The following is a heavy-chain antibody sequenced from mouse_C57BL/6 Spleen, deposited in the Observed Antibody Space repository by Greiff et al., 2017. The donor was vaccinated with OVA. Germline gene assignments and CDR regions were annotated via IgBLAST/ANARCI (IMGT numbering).Heavy chain of an antibody. CDR2: IDPSDSYT. CDR1: GYTFTSYW. Sequence: VKLQQPGAELVMPGASVKLSCKASGYTFTSYWMHWVKQRPGQGLEWIGEIDPSDSYTNYNQKFKGKSTLTVDKSSSTAYMQLSSLTSEDSAVYYCAIYSNYGYFDVWGTGTTVTVSS. D-gene: IGHD2-5*01. V-gene: IGHV1-69*01. J-gene: IGHJ1*03. CDR3: AIYSNYGYFDV.